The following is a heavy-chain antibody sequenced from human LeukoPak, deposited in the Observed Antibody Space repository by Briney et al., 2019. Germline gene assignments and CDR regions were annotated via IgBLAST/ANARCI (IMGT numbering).Heavy chain of an antibody. CDR1: GGSISSGGYY. CDR3: ARGESEYYGSGRRLAFFDY. D-gene: IGHD3-10*01. CDR2: IYYSGST. V-gene: IGHV4-31*03. Sequence: PSQTLSLTCTVSGGSISSGGYYWSWIRQHPGKGLEWIGYIYYSGSTYYNPSLKSRVTISVDTSKNQFSLKLSSVTAADTAVYYCARGESEYYGSGRRLAFFDYWGQGTLVTGSS. J-gene: IGHJ4*02.